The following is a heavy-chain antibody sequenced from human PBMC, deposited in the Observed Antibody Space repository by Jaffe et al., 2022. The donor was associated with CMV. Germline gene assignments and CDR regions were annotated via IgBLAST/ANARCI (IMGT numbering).Heavy chain of an antibody. CDR2: ISTISDII. CDR1: GFTFSSFS. J-gene: IGHJ4*02. D-gene: IGHD6-13*01. Sequence: EVQLVESGGGLVQPGGSLRLSCAASGFTFSSFSMNWVRQAPGKGLEWVAYISTISDIIDYADSVKGRFTISRENGKNSLYLQMNDLRDGDTAVYYCARDRVFDYWGQGTLVTVSS. CDR3: ARDRVFDY. V-gene: IGHV3-48*02.